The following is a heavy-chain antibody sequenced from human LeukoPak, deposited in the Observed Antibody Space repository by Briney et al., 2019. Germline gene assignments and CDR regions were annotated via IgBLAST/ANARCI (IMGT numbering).Heavy chain of an antibody. J-gene: IGHJ6*03. D-gene: IGHD2-15*01. Sequence: PGGTLRLTCAASGITFSSYGMSWVRQVPGKGLEWVSSISHTGGSPCYTDSVKGRFTVSRDNSKNTLYLQMNSLTVEDTAIYYCAKNADRGAYCRGGSCYPYYYYYMDVWGTGTTVTISS. CDR2: ISHTGGSP. CDR1: GITFSSYG. CDR3: AKNADRGAYCRGGSCYPYYYYYMDV. V-gene: IGHV3-23*01.